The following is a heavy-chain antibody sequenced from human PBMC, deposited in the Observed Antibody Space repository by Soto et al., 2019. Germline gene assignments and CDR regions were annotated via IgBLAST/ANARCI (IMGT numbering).Heavy chain of an antibody. CDR3: ARVEPKPRSKSFDI. J-gene: IGHJ3*02. Sequence: WGSLRLSCAAFGFTFISYWIRFFRQAPWKWLVWVSRINSDGSSTSYADSVKGRFTISRDNAKNTLYLQMNSLRAEDTAVYYCARVEPKPRSKSFDIWGQGTMVTVSS. V-gene: IGHV3-74*01. CDR2: INSDGSST. CDR1: GFTFISYW.